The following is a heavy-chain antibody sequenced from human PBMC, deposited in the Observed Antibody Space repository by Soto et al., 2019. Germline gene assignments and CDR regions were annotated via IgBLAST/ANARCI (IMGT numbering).Heavy chain of an antibody. CDR1: GYIFSDYA. V-gene: IGHV1-18*01. J-gene: IGHJ6*02. CDR3: ARKPYSHYYGMDV. Sequence: QVQLVQSGVEVKQPGASVKVSCKASGYIFSDYAINWVRLAPGQGLEWMGWIIPYNDNIKYAEKFQGRVTLTTDTSTNTVYMELRSLTPDDTGVYFCARKPYSHYYGMDVWGQGTSVTVSS. CDR2: IIPYNDNI. D-gene: IGHD2-21*01.